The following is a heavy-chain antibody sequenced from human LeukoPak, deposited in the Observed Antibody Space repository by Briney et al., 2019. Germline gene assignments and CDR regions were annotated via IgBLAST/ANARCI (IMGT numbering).Heavy chain of an antibody. CDR1: GASVGSSDYY. Sequence: SETLSLTCTVSGASVGSSDYYWSWIPQPPGGGLVWNGYFYYISNTNYNPSLKSRVTMSVDPSKNPFSLKLNSVTAADTAVYYCARTQSQSGSYRYYFGYWGQGTLVTVSS. CDR3: ARTQSQSGSYRYYFGY. D-gene: IGHD1-26*01. CDR2: FYYISNT. V-gene: IGHV4-61*08. J-gene: IGHJ4*02.